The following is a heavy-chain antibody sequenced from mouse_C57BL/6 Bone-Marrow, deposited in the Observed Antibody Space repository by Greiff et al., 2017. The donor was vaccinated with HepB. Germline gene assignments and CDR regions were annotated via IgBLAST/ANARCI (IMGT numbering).Heavy chain of an antibody. Sequence: QVQLKQSGAELVRPGASVTLSCKASGYTFTDYEMHWVKQTPVHGLEWIGAIDPETGGTAYNQKFKGKAILTADKSSSTAYMELRSLTSEDSAVYYCTMGTYYSNYDWYFDVWGTGTTVTVSS. CDR1: GYTFTDYE. D-gene: IGHD2-5*01. J-gene: IGHJ1*03. CDR3: TMGTYYSNYDWYFDV. V-gene: IGHV1-15*01. CDR2: IDPETGGT.